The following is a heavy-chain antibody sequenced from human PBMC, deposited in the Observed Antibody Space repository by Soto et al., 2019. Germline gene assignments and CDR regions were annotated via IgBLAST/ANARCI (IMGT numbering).Heavy chain of an antibody. Sequence: GASVKVSCKASGYTFTSYGISWVRQAPGQGLEWMGWISAYNGNTNYAQKLQGRVTMTTDTSTSTAYMELRSLRSDDTAVYYCARDFFGSSLPSPWAFDIWGQGTMVTVSS. V-gene: IGHV1-18*01. D-gene: IGHD3-3*01. CDR1: GYTFTSYG. CDR3: ARDFFGSSLPSPWAFDI. J-gene: IGHJ3*02. CDR2: ISAYNGNT.